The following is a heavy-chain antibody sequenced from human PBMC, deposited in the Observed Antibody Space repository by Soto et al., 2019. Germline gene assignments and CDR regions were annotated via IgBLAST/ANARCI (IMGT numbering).Heavy chain of an antibody. CDR1: GFTFSSYA. CDR2: ISGSGGST. D-gene: IGHD2-15*01. CDR3: AKVGGYCSGGSCSPRSGLGIDY. J-gene: IGHJ4*02. V-gene: IGHV3-23*01. Sequence: EVQLLESGGGLVQPGGSLRLSCAASGFTFSSYAMSWVRQAPGKGLEWVSAISGSGGSTYYADSVKGRFTISRDNSKNTLYLQMNSLRAEDTAVYYCAKVGGYCSGGSCSPRSGLGIDYWGQGTLVTVSS.